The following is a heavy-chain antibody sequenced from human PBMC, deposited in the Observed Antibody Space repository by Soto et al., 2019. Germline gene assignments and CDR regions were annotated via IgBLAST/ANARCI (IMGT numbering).Heavy chain of an antibody. CDR1: GGSISSYY. Sequence: SETLSLTCTVSGGSISSYYWSWIRQPPGKGLEWIGYIYYSGSTNYNPSLKSRVTISVDTSKNQFSLKLSSVTAADTAVYYCARDKVTMVRGVPGWFDPWGQGTLVTVSS. J-gene: IGHJ5*02. D-gene: IGHD3-10*01. CDR3: ARDKVTMVRGVPGWFDP. CDR2: IYYSGST. V-gene: IGHV4-59*01.